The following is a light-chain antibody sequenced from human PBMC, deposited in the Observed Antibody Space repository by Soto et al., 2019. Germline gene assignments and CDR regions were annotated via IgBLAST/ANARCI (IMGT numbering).Light chain of an antibody. CDR3: HQTSNIPFT. CDR1: QSIRSY. V-gene: IGKV1-39*01. Sequence: DIQMTQSPSSLSASVGDRVTITCRASQSIRSYLNWYQQKPGKAPLLMIYAASNLQSGVPSRLSGSGSGTDFTLTISSLQPEDFATYYCHQTSNIPFTFGGGTKVEIK. CDR2: AAS. J-gene: IGKJ4*01.